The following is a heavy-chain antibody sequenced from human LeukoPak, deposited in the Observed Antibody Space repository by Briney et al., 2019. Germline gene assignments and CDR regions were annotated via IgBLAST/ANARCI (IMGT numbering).Heavy chain of an antibody. J-gene: IGHJ4*02. CDR1: GFTFDDYA. Sequence: PGGSLRLPCAASGFTFDDYAMHWVRQAPGKGLEWVSGISWNSGSIGYADSVKGRFTISRDNAKNSLYLQMNSLRAEDTALYYCAKGGGYCSGGSCDRDYFDYWGQGTLVTVSS. CDR2: ISWNSGSI. V-gene: IGHV3-9*01. D-gene: IGHD2-15*01. CDR3: AKGGGYCSGGSCDRDYFDY.